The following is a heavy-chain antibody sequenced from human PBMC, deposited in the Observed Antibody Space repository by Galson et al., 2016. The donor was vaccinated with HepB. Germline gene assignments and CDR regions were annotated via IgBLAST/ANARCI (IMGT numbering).Heavy chain of an antibody. CDR3: ARGSPDYNVLTGSYKGFFTS. CDR2: VYHGGST. V-gene: IGHV4-4*02. D-gene: IGHD3-9*01. CDR1: GASIKDTRW. Sequence: SETLSLTCTVSGASIKDTRWWSWVRQPPGQGLEWIGEVYHGGSTHYNPSLNTRLVISVKKSKNQFFLTLTSVTAADTAIYYCARGSPDYNVLTGSYKGFFTSWGQGILVTVSS. J-gene: IGHJ4*02.